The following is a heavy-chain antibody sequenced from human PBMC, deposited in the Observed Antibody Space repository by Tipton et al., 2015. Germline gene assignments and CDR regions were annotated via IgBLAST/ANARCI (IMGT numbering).Heavy chain of an antibody. D-gene: IGHD4-23*01. V-gene: IGHV4-59*01. J-gene: IGHJ4*02. CDR3: ARARGRHGGLLDS. Sequence: TLSLTCTVSGDSINSYYWSWIRQPPGKGLEWIGYIHYSGATKYNPSLKSRVTISVDTSKNQFSLNLNSVTAADTAVYYCARARGRHGGLLDSWGQGTLVIVSS. CDR1: GDSINSYY. CDR2: IHYSGAT.